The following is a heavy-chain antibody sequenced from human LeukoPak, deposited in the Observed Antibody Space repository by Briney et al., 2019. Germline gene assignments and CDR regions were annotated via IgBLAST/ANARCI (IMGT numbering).Heavy chain of an antibody. J-gene: IGHJ5*02. CDR2: IYYSGST. CDR1: GGSISSGDYY. D-gene: IGHD3-10*01. Sequence: SETLSLTCTVSGGSISSGDYYWSWIRQPPGKGLEWIGYIYYSGSTYYNPSPKSRVTISVDTSKNQFSLKLSSVTAADTAVYYCARSVFSDYYGSGSYMFDPWGQGTLVTVSS. CDR3: ARSVFSDYYGSGSYMFDP. V-gene: IGHV4-30-4*01.